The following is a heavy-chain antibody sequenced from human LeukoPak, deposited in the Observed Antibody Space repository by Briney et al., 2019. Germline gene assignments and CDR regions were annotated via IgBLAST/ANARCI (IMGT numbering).Heavy chain of an antibody. CDR3: ARGGINLDWLLLFDY. V-gene: IGHV7-4-1*02. CDR2: INTNTGNP. CDR1: GYTFTSYA. D-gene: IGHD3-9*01. J-gene: IGHJ4*02. Sequence: ASVKVSCKASGYTFTSYAMNWVRQAPGQGLEWMGWINTNTGNPTYAQDFTGRFVFSLDTSVSTAYLQISSLKAEDTAVYYCARGGINLDWLLLFDYWGQGTLVTVSS.